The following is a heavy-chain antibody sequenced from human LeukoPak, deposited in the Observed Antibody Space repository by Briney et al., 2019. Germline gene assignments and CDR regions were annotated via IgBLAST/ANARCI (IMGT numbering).Heavy chain of an antibody. Sequence: PSETLSLTCTVSGGSIRYYYWNWIRQAAGKGLEWIGRIYTSGRTYYNPSLKSRVSMSVDTSKNQFSLKLSSVTAADTAVYYCARLSTVTTSFDYWGQGTLVTVSS. V-gene: IGHV4-4*07. D-gene: IGHD4-11*01. CDR2: IYTSGRT. CDR1: GGSIRYYY. J-gene: IGHJ4*02. CDR3: ARLSTVTTSFDY.